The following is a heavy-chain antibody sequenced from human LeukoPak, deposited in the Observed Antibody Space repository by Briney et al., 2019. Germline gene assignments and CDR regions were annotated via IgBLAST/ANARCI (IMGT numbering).Heavy chain of an antibody. V-gene: IGHV4-34*01. J-gene: IGHJ4*02. Sequence: PSETLSLTCAVYGGSFSGYYWSWIRQPPGKGLEWIGEINHSGSTNYNPSLKSRVTISVDTSKNQFSLKLSSVTAADTAVYYCAREKQGYNYDVFDYWGQGTLVTVSS. CDR2: INHSGST. CDR3: AREKQGYNYDVFDY. CDR1: GGSFSGYY. D-gene: IGHD5-18*01.